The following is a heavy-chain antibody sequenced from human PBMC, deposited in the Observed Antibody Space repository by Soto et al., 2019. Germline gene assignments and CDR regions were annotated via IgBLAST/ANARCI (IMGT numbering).Heavy chain of an antibody. CDR1: GFSLSTSGVG. Sequence: QITLKESGPTLVKPTQTLTLTCTFSGFSLSTSGVGVGWIRQPPGKALEWLALIYWDDDKRYSPSLKSRLTNSKDTSKNQGFLTMTNMDPEDTATYYCAHRRVTGPLDYWGQGTLVTVSS. J-gene: IGHJ4*02. D-gene: IGHD1-20*01. CDR3: AHRRVTGPLDY. CDR2: IYWDDDK. V-gene: IGHV2-5*02.